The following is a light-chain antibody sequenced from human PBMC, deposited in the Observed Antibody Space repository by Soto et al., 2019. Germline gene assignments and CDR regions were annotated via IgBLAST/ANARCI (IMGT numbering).Light chain of an antibody. CDR2: KAS. V-gene: IGKV1-5*03. CDR3: QQSYSTPIT. J-gene: IGKJ5*01. CDR1: QSISTY. Sequence: DIQMTQSPSTLSASVGDRVTITCRASQSISTYLAWYQQKPGEAPKLLMYKASSLDSGVPSRFSGSGSGTDFTLTISCLQSEDFATYYCQQSYSTPITFGQGTRLEI.